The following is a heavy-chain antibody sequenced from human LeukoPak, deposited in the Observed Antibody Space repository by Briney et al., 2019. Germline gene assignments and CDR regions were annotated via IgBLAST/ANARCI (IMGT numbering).Heavy chain of an antibody. V-gene: IGHV1-8*03. D-gene: IGHD2-2*01. CDR2: MNPNSGNT. Sequence: ASVKVSCKASGYTFTSYDINWVRQATGQGLEWMGWMNPNSGNTGYAQKFQGRVTITRNTSISTAYMELSSLRSEDTAMYYCARTNCSSTSCPSGDAFDIWGQGTMVTVSS. J-gene: IGHJ3*02. CDR3: ARTNCSSTSCPSGDAFDI. CDR1: GYTFTSYD.